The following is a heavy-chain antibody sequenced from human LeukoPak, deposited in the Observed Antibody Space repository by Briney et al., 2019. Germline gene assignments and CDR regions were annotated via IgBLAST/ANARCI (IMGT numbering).Heavy chain of an antibody. CDR2: INPNSGNT. D-gene: IGHD3-10*01. CDR1: GYTFTSYD. Sequence: ASVKVSCKASGYTFTSYDINWVRQATGQGLEWMGWINPNSGNTGYAQKFQGRVTITRNTSISTAYMELSSLRSEDTAVYYCARVLSRFGDFDYWGQGTLVTVSS. V-gene: IGHV1-8*03. J-gene: IGHJ4*02. CDR3: ARVLSRFGDFDY.